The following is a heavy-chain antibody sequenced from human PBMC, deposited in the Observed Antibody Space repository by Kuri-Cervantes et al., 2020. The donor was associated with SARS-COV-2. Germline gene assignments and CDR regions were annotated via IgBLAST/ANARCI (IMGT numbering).Heavy chain of an antibody. CDR3: ATTGYSSGWYNFDY. V-gene: IGHV3-11*04. J-gene: IGHJ4*02. D-gene: IGHD6-19*01. CDR2: ISSSGSTI. CDR1: GFTFSDYY. Sequence: GGSLRLSCAASGFTFSDYYMSWIRQAPGKGLEWVSYISSSGSTIYCADSVKGRFTISRDNAKNSLYLLMNTLRAEDTAVYYCATTGYSSGWYNFDYWGQGTLVTVSS.